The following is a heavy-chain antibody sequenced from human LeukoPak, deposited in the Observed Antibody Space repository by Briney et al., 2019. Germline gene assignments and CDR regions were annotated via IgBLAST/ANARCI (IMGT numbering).Heavy chain of an antibody. D-gene: IGHD4-23*01. Sequence: GGSLRLSCAASGFTFSSYGMHWVRQAPGEGLEWVAVISYDGSNKYYADSVKGRFTISRDNSKNTLYLQMNSLRAEDPAVYYCAREYGGYLGYFDYWGQGTPVIVSS. CDR3: AREYGGYLGYFDY. CDR1: GFTFSSYG. V-gene: IGHV3-30*19. CDR2: ISYDGSNK. J-gene: IGHJ4*02.